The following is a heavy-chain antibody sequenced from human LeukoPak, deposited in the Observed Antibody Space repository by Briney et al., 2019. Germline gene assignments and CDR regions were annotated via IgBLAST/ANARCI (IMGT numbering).Heavy chain of an antibody. CDR3: ARAARSGWSTYNWFDP. CDR2: IIPIFGTA. J-gene: IGHJ5*02. D-gene: IGHD6-19*01. CDR1: GGTFSSYA. V-gene: IGHV1-69*05. Sequence: SVKVSCKXSGGTFSSYAISWVRQAPGQGLEWMGRIIPIFGTANYAQKFQGRVTITTDESTSTAYMELSSLRSEDTAVYYCARAARSGWSTYNWFDPWGQGTLVTVSS.